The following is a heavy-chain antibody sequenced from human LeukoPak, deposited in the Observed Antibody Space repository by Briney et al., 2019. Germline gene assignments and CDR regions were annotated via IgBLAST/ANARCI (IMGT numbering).Heavy chain of an antibody. J-gene: IGHJ5*02. Sequence: PSETLSLTCTVSGGSISSYYWSWVRQPPGKGLEWIGYIYYSGSTNYNPPLNSRVTISVDTSKHQFSLKLSSVTAADTAVYYCARASYSSSWFDPWGQGTLVTVSS. CDR3: ARASYSSSWFDP. CDR1: GGSISSYY. D-gene: IGHD6-13*01. CDR2: IYYSGST. V-gene: IGHV4-59*01.